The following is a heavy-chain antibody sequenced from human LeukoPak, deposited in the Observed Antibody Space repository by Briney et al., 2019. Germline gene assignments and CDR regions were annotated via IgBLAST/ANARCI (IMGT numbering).Heavy chain of an antibody. CDR1: GYTLTDYY. J-gene: IGHJ4*02. CDR3: ATTHYYGSGSPDY. Sequence: ASVKVSCKASGYTLTDYYLHWVRQAPGHGLKWMGWINPNSGATHYAQSFQARVTMTRDTSIGSGYMELTGLESADTAVYYCATTHYYGSGSPDYWGQGTLVTVSS. V-gene: IGHV1-2*02. CDR2: INPNSGAT. D-gene: IGHD3-10*01.